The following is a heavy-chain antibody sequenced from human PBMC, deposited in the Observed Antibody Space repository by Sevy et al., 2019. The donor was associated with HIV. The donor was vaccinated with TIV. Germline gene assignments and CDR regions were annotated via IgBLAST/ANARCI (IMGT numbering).Heavy chain of an antibody. D-gene: IGHD3-16*01. Sequence: GGSLRLSCAASGFTFSSYGMHWVRQAPGKGLEWMAFIRYDGSNKYYADSVMGRFTISRDNSKNTLYLKMNSLRAEDTAVYYCAKGPSPMITFGGVADYWGQGTLVTVSS. J-gene: IGHJ4*02. CDR3: AKGPSPMITFGGVADY. CDR1: GFTFSSYG. CDR2: IRYDGSNK. V-gene: IGHV3-30*02.